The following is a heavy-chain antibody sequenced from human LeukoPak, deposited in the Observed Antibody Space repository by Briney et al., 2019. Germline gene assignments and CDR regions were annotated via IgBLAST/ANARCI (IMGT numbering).Heavy chain of an antibody. D-gene: IGHD6-13*01. CDR1: GFTFSSYG. Sequence: GGSLRLSCPVSGFTFSSYGMHWVRQAPGKGLEGVAFIRYDGSNKYYADSVKGRFTISRDNSRNTLYLQMNSLRAEDTAVYYCARVVAAALDYWGQGTLVTVSS. J-gene: IGHJ4*02. V-gene: IGHV3-30*02. CDR3: ARVVAAALDY. CDR2: IRYDGSNK.